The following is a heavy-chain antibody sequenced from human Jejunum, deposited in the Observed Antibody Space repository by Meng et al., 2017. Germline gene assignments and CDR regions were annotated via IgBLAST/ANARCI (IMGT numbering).Heavy chain of an antibody. J-gene: IGHJ4*02. D-gene: IGHD2-15*01. V-gene: IGHV3-21*01. Sequence: DVQLVESGGGPVKPGGSLRLSCAGSGFSFSSSSMHWVRQAPGKGLEWVSSISSTSSYADSVKGRFTISRDNAENSLYLQMNSLRAEDTAVYYCARGRVVVVGTPSDYWGQGTLVTVSS. CDR2: ISSTSS. CDR1: GFSFSSSS. CDR3: ARGRVVVVGTPSDY.